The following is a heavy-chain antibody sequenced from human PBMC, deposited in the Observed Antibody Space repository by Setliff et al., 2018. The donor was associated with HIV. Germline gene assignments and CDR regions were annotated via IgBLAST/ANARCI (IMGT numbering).Heavy chain of an antibody. CDR3: AKGLEQWLVLGSNWFDP. CDR1: GFTFGAYY. D-gene: IGHD6-19*01. V-gene: IGHV3-49*04. CDR2: IRSKAYGGTA. Sequence: PGGSLRLSCTTSGFTFGAYYMSWVRQAPGKGLEWVGFIRSKAYGGTAEYAASVKGRFTISRDDSENSVFLQMNNLKTEDTAVYYCAKGLEQWLVLGSNWFDPWGQGTLVTVSS. J-gene: IGHJ5*02.